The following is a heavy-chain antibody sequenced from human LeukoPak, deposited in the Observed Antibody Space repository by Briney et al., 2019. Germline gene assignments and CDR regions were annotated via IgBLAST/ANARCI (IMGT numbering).Heavy chain of an antibody. CDR2: ISSSGRTI. Sequence: GSLRLSCAASGFSDHYMSWIRQAPGKGLEWVSYISSSGRTIFYADSVKGRFTISRDSAKNSVYLQMNSLRAEDTAVYYCATEYGSGRNYYFYMDVWGKGTTVTVSS. CDR1: GFSDHY. V-gene: IGHV3-11*04. CDR3: ATEYGSGRNYYFYMDV. J-gene: IGHJ6*03. D-gene: IGHD3-10*01.